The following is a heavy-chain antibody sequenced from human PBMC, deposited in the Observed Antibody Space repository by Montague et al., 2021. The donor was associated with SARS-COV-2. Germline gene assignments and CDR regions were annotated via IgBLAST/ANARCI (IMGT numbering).Heavy chain of an antibody. D-gene: IGHD5-18*01. Sequence: SLRLSCAAAGFTFSRYSMNWVRQAPGKGLEWISYISMSETRTQYADSVKGRFTISRDNARNSLYLQMRSLTGGDTAVYYCARVASEHTAMAPDYWGQGTLVTASS. CDR3: ARVASEHTAMAPDY. J-gene: IGHJ4*02. CDR2: ISMSETRT. V-gene: IGHV3-48*04. CDR1: GFTFSRYS.